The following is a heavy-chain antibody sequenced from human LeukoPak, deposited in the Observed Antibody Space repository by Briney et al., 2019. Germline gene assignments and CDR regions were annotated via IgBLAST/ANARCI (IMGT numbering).Heavy chain of an antibody. CDR3: ARDHPHDKGYSGYSYFDS. J-gene: IGHJ4*02. CDR1: GYTFSSYG. V-gene: IGHV1-18*01. CDR2: ISACTGNT. D-gene: IGHD5-12*01. Sequence: GASVKVSCKASGYTFSSYGISWVRQAPGQGLEWMGWISACTGNTNYAQKLQGRVTMTTDASTSTAYMDLRSLRSDDTAVYYCARDHPHDKGYSGYSYFDSWGQGTLVAVSS.